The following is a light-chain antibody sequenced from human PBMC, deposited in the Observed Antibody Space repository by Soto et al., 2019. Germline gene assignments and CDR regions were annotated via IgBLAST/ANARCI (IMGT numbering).Light chain of an antibody. Sequence: IHMTQSPSSLSASVGYRVTITCRASQSISSYLNWYQQKQGKAPKLLIYAASSLQSGVPSRFSGSGYGTDFNLTITHLQSEDFATYYCQHYLNYPITFGQGTRLEIK. V-gene: IGKV1-39*01. J-gene: IGKJ5*01. CDR3: QHYLNYPIT. CDR1: QSISSY. CDR2: AAS.